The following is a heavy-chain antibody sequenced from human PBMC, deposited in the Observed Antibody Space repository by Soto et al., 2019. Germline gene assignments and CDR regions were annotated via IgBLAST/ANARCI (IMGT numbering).Heavy chain of an antibody. Sequence: ESVGGVVQPGRSLRLSCAASGFTISTYTMHWVRQAPGKGLEWVSVILYDGTNKYHAASVKGRFTISRVNSKNTVYLQMHSLRVEDTAVYYCARATVVPAAIPQELRNWYFDPWGRGTLVTVSS. D-gene: IGHD2-2*02. CDR1: GFTISTYT. CDR2: ILYDGTNK. V-gene: IGHV3-30-3*01. CDR3: ARATVVPAAIPQELRNWYFDP. J-gene: IGHJ2*01.